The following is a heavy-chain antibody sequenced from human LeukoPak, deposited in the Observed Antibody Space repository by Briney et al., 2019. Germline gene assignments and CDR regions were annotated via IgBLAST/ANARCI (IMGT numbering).Heavy chain of an antibody. D-gene: IGHD5-18*01. J-gene: IGHJ2*01. CDR2: ISSRSSFI. CDR3: ARRSGYRNWYFDL. CDR1: GFTFSSYS. Sequence: GGSLRLSCAASGFTFSSYSMNWVRQAPGKGLEWVSSISSRSSFIFYADSVKGRFTISRDNAKNTLYLQMNSLRAEDTAVYYCARRSGYRNWYFDLWGRGTLVTVSS. V-gene: IGHV3-21*01.